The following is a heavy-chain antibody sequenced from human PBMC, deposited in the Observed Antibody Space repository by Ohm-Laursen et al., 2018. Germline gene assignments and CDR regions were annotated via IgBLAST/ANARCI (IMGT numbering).Heavy chain of an antibody. Sequence: TQTLTLTCTFSGFSLSTSGMCVSWIRQSPGKALEWLARIDWDDDKYYSTSLKTRLTISKDTSKNQVVLTMTNMDPVDTATYYCARSSSGYQISFDYWGQGTLVTVSS. CDR2: IDWDDDK. D-gene: IGHD3-22*01. J-gene: IGHJ4*02. CDR1: GFSLSTSGMC. V-gene: IGHV2-70*11. CDR3: ARSSSGYQISFDY.